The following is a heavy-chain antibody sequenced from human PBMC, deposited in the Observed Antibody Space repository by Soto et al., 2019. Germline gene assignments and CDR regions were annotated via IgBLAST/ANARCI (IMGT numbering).Heavy chain of an antibody. J-gene: IGHJ5*02. CDR2: MNPNSGNT. CDR1: GYTFTSYD. D-gene: IGHD4-17*01. CDR3: AGGIKYGDYSRWFAP. Sequence: QVQLVQSGAEVKKPGASVKVSCKASGYTFTSYDINWVRQATGQGFEYLGWMNPNSGNTGYVKKFQGRVTVTRHPSLSTAYMELSSLRSKDTAVYYCAGGIKYGDYSRWFAPWGPGTLVTVSS. V-gene: IGHV1-8*01.